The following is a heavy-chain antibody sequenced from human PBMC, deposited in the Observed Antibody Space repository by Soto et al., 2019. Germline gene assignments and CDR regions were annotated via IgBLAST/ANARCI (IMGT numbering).Heavy chain of an antibody. CDR3: ARSLLGDFWSGPHYYYYYGMDV. V-gene: IGHV3-74*01. CDR1: GFTFSSYW. CDR2: INNDGSST. J-gene: IGHJ6*02. D-gene: IGHD3-3*01. Sequence: GGSLRLSCAASGFTFSSYWMHWVRQAPGKGLVWVSRINNDGSSTSYADSVKGRFSISRDNAKNTLYLQMNSLRAEDTAVYYCARSLLGDFWSGPHYYYYYGMDVWGQGTTVTVSS.